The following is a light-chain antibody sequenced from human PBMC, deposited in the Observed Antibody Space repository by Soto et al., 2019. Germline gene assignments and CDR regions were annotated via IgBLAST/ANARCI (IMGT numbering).Light chain of an antibody. CDR1: SSNIGAGYD. CDR3: QSYDSSLSFYV. J-gene: IGLJ1*01. V-gene: IGLV1-40*01. Sequence: QAVVTQPPSVSGAPGQRVTISCTGSSSNIGAGYDVHWYQQLPGTAPKLLIYGNSNQPSGVPDRFSGSKSGTSAPLAITGLQAEDEADYYCQSYDSSLSFYVFGTGTKLTVL. CDR2: GNS.